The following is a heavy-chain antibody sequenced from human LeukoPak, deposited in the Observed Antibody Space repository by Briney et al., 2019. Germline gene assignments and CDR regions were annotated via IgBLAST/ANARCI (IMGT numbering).Heavy chain of an antibody. CDR2: ISYDGSNK. CDR3: ARGGTINYYYYGMDV. V-gene: IGHV3-30*04. J-gene: IGHJ6*04. CDR1: GFTFSSYA. Sequence: PGRSLRLSCAASGFTFSSYAMHWVRQAPGKGLEWVAVISYDGSNKYYADSVKGRFTISRDNSKNTLYLQMNSLRAEDTAAYYCARGGTINYYYYGMDVWGKGTTVTVSS. D-gene: IGHD4/OR15-4a*01.